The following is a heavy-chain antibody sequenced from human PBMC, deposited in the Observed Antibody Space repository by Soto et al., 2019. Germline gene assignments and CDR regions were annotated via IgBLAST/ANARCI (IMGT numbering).Heavy chain of an antibody. CDR1: GGSISSYY. CDR3: ARDKGDYGDYYFDY. D-gene: IGHD4-17*01. CDR2: IYYSGST. Sequence: SETLSLTCTVCGGSISSYYWSWIRQPPGKGLEWIGYIYYSGSTNYNPSLKSRVTISVDTSKNQFSLKLSSVTAADTAVYYCARDKGDYGDYYFDYWGQGTLVTVSS. J-gene: IGHJ4*02. V-gene: IGHV4-59*01.